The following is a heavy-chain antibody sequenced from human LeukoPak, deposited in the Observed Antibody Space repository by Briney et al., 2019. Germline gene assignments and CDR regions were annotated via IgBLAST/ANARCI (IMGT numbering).Heavy chain of an antibody. V-gene: IGHV3-53*01. CDR1: GFTVNNNY. D-gene: IGHD3-16*01. Sequence: GGSLRLSCAASGFTVNNNYMTWVRQAPGKGLEWVSVLYSNSITYYADSVKGRFTISRDNAKNSLYLQMSNLRAEDTAVYFCARGGGLDVWGQGATVTVSS. CDR3: ARGGGLDV. J-gene: IGHJ6*02. CDR2: LYSNSIT.